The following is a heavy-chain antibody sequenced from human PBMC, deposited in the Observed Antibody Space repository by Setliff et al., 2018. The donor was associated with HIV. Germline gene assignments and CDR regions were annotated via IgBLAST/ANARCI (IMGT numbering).Heavy chain of an antibody. D-gene: IGHD3-16*01. Sequence: SETLSLTCTVSGVSVSRDGYYWSWIRQLPGKDLEWIAFISYIGTTFYYPSLKSRLTISRVLAKNQFSLKLSSVTAADTAVYYCARVVLLEPLTPGGTFDIWGQGTTVTVSS. CDR2: ISYIGTT. V-gene: IGHV4-31*03. CDR1: GVSVSRDGYY. CDR3: ARVVLLEPLTPGGTFDI. J-gene: IGHJ3*02.